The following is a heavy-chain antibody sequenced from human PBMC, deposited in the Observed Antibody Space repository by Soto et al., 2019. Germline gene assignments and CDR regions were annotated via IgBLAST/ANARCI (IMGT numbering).Heavy chain of an antibody. CDR3: TNDKFSGSYYVRGLTYDFEY. J-gene: IGHJ4*02. Sequence: EVQLVESGGGLVQPGGSLRLSCAVSGLTFSDYWMSWVRQAPGKGLEWVANIRQDESEKNYADSVKGRVTISRDNAKRSVYLQMNSLRAEDTAVYYCTNDKFSGSYYVRGLTYDFEYWGQGTLVTVSS. CDR2: IRQDESEK. CDR1: GLTFSDYW. V-gene: IGHV3-7*03. D-gene: IGHD1-26*01.